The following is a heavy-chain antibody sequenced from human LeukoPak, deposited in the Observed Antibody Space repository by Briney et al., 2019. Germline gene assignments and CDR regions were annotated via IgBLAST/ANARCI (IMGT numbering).Heavy chain of an antibody. CDR3: ARVDYDFWSGYWFDP. CDR1: GGSFSGYY. D-gene: IGHD3-3*01. J-gene: IGHJ5*02. V-gene: IGHV4-34*01. CDR2: INHSGST. Sequence: SETLSLTCAVYGGSFSGYYWSWIRQPPGKGLEWIGEINHSGSTNYNPSLKSRVTISVDRSKNQFSLKLSSVTAADTAVYYCARVDYDFWSGYWFDPWGQGTLVTVSS.